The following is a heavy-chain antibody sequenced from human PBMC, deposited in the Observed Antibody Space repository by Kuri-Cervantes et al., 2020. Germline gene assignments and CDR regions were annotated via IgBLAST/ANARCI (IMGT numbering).Heavy chain of an antibody. CDR3: ARDALAEWGSYFDY. CDR1: GFTLSDYY. Sequence: GESLKISCEASGFTLSDYYMDWVRQAPGKGLEWVGRTRNKANSYTTEYAASVEGRFTISRDDSKNSLYLQMNGLKTEDTAVYYCARDALAEWGSYFDYWGQGTLVTVSS. D-gene: IGHD1-26*01. J-gene: IGHJ4*02. CDR2: TRNKANSYTT. V-gene: IGHV3-72*01.